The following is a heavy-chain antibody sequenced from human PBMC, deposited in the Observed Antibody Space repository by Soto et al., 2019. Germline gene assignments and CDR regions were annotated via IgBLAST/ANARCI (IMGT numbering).Heavy chain of an antibody. D-gene: IGHD6-19*01. CDR3: ARDGLWLASGGLDV. J-gene: IGHJ6*02. Sequence: QVQLVESGGGVVQPGRSLRLSCAASGFTFSSYGMHWVRQAPGKGLEWVAVIWYDGSNKYYADSVKGRFTISRDNSKNTLYLQMDSLRAEGTAVYYCARDGLWLASGGLDVWGQGTTVTVSS. CDR2: IWYDGSNK. CDR1: GFTFSSYG. V-gene: IGHV3-33*01.